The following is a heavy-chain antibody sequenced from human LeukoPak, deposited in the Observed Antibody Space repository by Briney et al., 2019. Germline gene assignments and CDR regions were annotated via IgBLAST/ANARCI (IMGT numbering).Heavy chain of an antibody. V-gene: IGHV1-69*13. CDR3: ARDYAPDYYYYYMDV. J-gene: IGHJ6*03. CDR2: IIPIFGTA. Sequence: GASVKVSCKASGGTFSSYAIGWVRQAPGQGLEWMGGIIPIFGTANYAQKFQGRVTITADESTSTAYMELSSLRSEDTAVYYCARDYAPDYYYYYMDVWGKGTTVTVSS. CDR1: GGTFSSYA. D-gene: IGHD3-16*01.